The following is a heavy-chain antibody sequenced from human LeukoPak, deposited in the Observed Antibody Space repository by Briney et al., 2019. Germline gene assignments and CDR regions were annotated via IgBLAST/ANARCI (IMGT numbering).Heavy chain of an antibody. J-gene: IGHJ4*02. CDR3: ARVAVAGDYFDY. CDR1: GFTFSSYA. D-gene: IGHD6-19*01. V-gene: IGHV3-23*01. Sequence: PPGGSLRLSCAASGFTFSSYAMSWVRQAPGKGLEWVSAISGSGGSTYYADSVKGRFTISRDDSKNTLYLQMNSLRAEDTAVYYCARVAVAGDYFDYWGQGTLVTVSS. CDR2: ISGSGGST.